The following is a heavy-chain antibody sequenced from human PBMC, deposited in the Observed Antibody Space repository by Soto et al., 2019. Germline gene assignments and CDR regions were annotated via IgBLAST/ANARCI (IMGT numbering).Heavy chain of an antibody. CDR1: GYTFTAYY. CDR2: INPNSGVA. J-gene: IGHJ6*02. CDR3: ARQGSGSEYPQYFYYGMDV. V-gene: IGHV1-2*02. D-gene: IGHD5-12*01. Sequence: VELVQSGAEVEKPGAAVRISCKTSGYTFTAYYIHWVRQAPGQGLEWMGWINPNSGVANYAQNFQGRVTMTMDTSISTVYMELTKMRSEDTTIYYCARQGSGSEYPQYFYYGMDVWGQGTTAAASS.